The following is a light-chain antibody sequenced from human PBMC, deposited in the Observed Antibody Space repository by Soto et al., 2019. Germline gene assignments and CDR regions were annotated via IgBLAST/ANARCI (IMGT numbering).Light chain of an antibody. CDR3: CSYAGSNTLV. J-gene: IGLJ2*01. V-gene: IGLV2-23*01. CDR2: EGS. Sequence: QSALTQPASVSGSPGQSITISCTGTSSDVGTYNLVSWYQQHPGKAPKLIIYEGSKRPSGVSNRFSGSKSGNTASLTISGLQAEDEADYTCCSYAGSNTLVFGGGTKLTVL. CDR1: SSDVGTYNL.